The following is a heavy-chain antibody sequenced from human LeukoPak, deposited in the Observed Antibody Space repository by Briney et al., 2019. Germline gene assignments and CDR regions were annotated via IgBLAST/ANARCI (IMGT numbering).Heavy chain of an antibody. J-gene: IGHJ4*02. D-gene: IGHD3-3*01. V-gene: IGHV3-30-3*01. CDR1: GFTFSTSG. Sequence: GGSLRLSCAASGFTFSTSGMHWVRQAPGKGLEWVAVISYDGSKKYYADPVKGRFTISRDNSKNTVFLQMNSLRAEDAAVYYCVREEWSLPFDYWGQGTLVTVSS. CDR2: ISYDGSKK. CDR3: VREEWSLPFDY.